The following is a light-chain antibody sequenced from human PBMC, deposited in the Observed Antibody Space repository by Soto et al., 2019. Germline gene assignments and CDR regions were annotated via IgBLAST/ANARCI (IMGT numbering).Light chain of an antibody. V-gene: IGKV1-39*01. CDR3: QQTNSIPYT. J-gene: IGKJ2*01. CDR2: AAS. Sequence: DIQMTQSPSSLSASVGDRVTITCRASQNINRYLNWYQQKPGKAPKLLIYAASSLESGVPSRFSGSGSGTDFTLTISSLQAEDFATYYCQQTNSIPYTFGKGTKLEI. CDR1: QNINRY.